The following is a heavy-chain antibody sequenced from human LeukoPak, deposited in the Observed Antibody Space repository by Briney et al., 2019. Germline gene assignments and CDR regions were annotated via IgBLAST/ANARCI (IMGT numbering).Heavy chain of an antibody. Sequence: SETLSLTCAVSGGSISSSNWWSWVRQPPGKGLEWIGEIYHSGSTNYNPSLKSRVTISVDKSKNQFSLKLSSVTAADTAVYYCARDGVAAGIYFDYWGQGTLVTVSS. D-gene: IGHD6-13*01. CDR3: ARDGVAAGIYFDY. CDR1: GGSISSSNW. J-gene: IGHJ4*02. V-gene: IGHV4-4*02. CDR2: IYHSGST.